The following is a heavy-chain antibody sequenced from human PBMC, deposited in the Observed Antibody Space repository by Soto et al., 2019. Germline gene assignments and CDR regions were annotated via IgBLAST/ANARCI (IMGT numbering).Heavy chain of an antibody. V-gene: IGHV4-39*01. CDR1: GGSISSSSYY. Sequence: SETLSLTCTVSGGSISSSSYYWGWIRQPPGKGLEWIGSIYYSGSTYYNPSLKSRVTISVDTSKNQFSLKLSSVTAADTAVYYCARHNSALSSSSRYYYYMDVWGKGTTVTVSS. CDR2: IYYSGST. J-gene: IGHJ6*03. CDR3: ARHNSALSSSSRYYYYMDV. D-gene: IGHD6-13*01.